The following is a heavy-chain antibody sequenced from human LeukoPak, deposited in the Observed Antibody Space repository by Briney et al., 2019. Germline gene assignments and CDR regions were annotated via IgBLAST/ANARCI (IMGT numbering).Heavy chain of an antibody. CDR3: ARDCGGDCYSAEDAFDI. Sequence: GESLKISCKGSGYSFTNYWIGWVRQMPGKRLEWMGIIYPGDSDTRYSPSFQGQVTISVDKSISTAYLQWSSLKASDTAMYYCARDCGGDCYSAEDAFDIWGQGTMVTVSS. CDR2: IYPGDSDT. CDR1: GYSFTNYW. J-gene: IGHJ3*02. V-gene: IGHV5-51*01. D-gene: IGHD2-21*02.